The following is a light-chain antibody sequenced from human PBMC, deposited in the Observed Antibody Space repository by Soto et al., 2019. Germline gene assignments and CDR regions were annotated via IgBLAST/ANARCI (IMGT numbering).Light chain of an antibody. J-gene: IGKJ1*01. CDR1: RSVSIY. Sequence: EVVLTQSPATLSLSPGDRATLSCRASRSVSIYVAWYQQKHGQPPRLLIYDASTRATGIPARFSGSGSGTDFTLTISSLEPEDFAVYYCQQRSDWLGSTFGQGTKVEIK. CDR2: DAS. V-gene: IGKV3-11*01. CDR3: QQRSDWLGST.